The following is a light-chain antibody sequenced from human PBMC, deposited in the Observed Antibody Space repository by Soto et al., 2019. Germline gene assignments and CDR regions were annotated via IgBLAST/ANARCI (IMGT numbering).Light chain of an antibody. CDR2: GGS. Sequence: EIVLTQSPGTVSLSPGERATLSCRASQSVGSRWLAWYQQKPGQAPRVLIYGGSNRATCIPDRFSGSGSGTDFTLTISRLEPEDFAVYYCQQYYSSRTFGQGTKVEMK. J-gene: IGKJ1*01. V-gene: IGKV3-20*01. CDR3: QQYYSSRT. CDR1: QSVGSRW.